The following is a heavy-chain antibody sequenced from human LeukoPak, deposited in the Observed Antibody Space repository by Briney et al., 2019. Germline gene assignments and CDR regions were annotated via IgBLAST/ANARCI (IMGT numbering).Heavy chain of an antibody. CDR1: GFTVSSNY. CDR3: ARTLEQQLVGPNWFDP. CDR2: IYSGGST. J-gene: IGHJ5*02. D-gene: IGHD6-13*01. V-gene: IGHV3-53*01. Sequence: GGSLRLSCAASGFTVSSNYMSWVRQAPGKGLEWVSVIYSGGSTYYADSVKGRFTISRDNSKNSLYLQMNSLRAEDTAVYYCARTLEQQLVGPNWFDPWGQGTLVTVSS.